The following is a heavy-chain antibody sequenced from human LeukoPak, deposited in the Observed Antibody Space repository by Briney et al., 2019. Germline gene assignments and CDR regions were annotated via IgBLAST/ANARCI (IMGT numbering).Heavy chain of an antibody. J-gene: IGHJ4*02. V-gene: IGHV3-7*03. CDR2: INQDGRTI. CDR1: GFTFSSYW. CDR3: ASEARNRWELLDY. Sequence: GGSLRLSCVVSGFTFSSYWMSWVRQAPERGLEWLANINQDGRTIYYVDSVKGRFTVSRDNAKNSLFLQMNSLRAEDTAVYYCASEARNRWELLDYWGQGTLVTVSS. D-gene: IGHD1-26*01.